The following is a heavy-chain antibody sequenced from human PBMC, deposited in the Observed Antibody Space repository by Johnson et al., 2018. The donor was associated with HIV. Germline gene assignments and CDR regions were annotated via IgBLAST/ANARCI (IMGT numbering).Heavy chain of an antibody. CDR2: IKSDGSST. Sequence: EVQLVESGGGLVKPGGSLRLSCATSGFTFDNAWMTWVRQAPGKGLVWVSRIKSDGSSTAYADSVKDRFTISRDNAKNTLYLQMNSLRGEDTAVYYCARSGNRQLLVRGAFDFWGQGTMVTVSS. CDR1: GFTFDNAW. D-gene: IGHD6-19*01. CDR3: ARSGNRQLLVRGAFDF. V-gene: IGHV3-74*02. J-gene: IGHJ3*01.